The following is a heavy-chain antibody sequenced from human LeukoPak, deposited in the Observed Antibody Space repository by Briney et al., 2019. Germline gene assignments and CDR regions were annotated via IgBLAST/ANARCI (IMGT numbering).Heavy chain of an antibody. V-gene: IGHV3-7*03. Sequence: GGSLRLSCAASGFTFSSYWMDWVRQAPGKGLEWVANIKEDGSDKYYGDSVKGRFTISRDNAKNSLYLQMNSLRAEDTAVYYCARSIGSYYTMDVWGQGTTVTVSS. CDR2: IKEDGSDK. J-gene: IGHJ6*02. CDR1: GFTFSSYW. D-gene: IGHD3-22*01. CDR3: ARSIGSYYTMDV.